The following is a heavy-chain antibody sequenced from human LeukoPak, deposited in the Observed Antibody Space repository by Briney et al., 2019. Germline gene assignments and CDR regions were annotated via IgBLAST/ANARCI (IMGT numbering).Heavy chain of an antibody. J-gene: IGHJ4*02. CDR2: ISSSSSYI. CDR1: GFTFSSYS. CDR3: GKRRGGYSSGWDY. V-gene: IGHV3-21*01. Sequence: GGSLRLSCAASGFTFSSYSMNWVRQAPGKGLEWVSSISSSSSYIYYADSVKGRFTISRDNAKNSLYLQMNSLRAEDTAVYYCGKRRGGYSSGWDYWGQGTLVTVSS. D-gene: IGHD6-19*01.